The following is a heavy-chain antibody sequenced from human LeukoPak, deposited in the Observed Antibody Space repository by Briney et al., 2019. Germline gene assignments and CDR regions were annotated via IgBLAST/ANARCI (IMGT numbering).Heavy chain of an antibody. CDR2: MNPNSGNT. J-gene: IGHJ3*02. D-gene: IGHD6-19*01. CDR1: GYTFTSYD. Sequence: GASVKVSCKASGYTFTSYDINWVRQATGQGLEWMGWMNPNSGNTGYAQKFQGRVTMTRNTSISTAYMELSSLRSEDTAVYYCARDKAVAGHDAFDIWGQGTMVTVSP. V-gene: IGHV1-8*01. CDR3: ARDKAVAGHDAFDI.